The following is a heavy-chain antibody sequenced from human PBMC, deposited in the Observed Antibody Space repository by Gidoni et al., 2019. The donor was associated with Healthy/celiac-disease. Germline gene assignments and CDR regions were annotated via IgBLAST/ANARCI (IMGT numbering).Heavy chain of an antibody. CDR2: IYWNDDK. Sequence: QIPLKESGPTLVKHTQTLTLTCTFSGFSLSTSGVGVGWIRQPPGKALEWLALIYWNDDKRYSPSLKSRLTITKDTSKNQVVLTMTNMDPVDTATYYCAHRLGYSSSWYYFDYWGQGTLVTVSS. J-gene: IGHJ4*02. V-gene: IGHV2-5*01. D-gene: IGHD6-13*01. CDR3: AHRLGYSSSWYYFDY. CDR1: GFSLSTSGVG.